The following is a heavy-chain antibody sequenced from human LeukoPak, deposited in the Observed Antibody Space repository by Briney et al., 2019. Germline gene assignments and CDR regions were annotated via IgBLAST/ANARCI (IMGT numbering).Heavy chain of an antibody. CDR3: ARSGLSTALGN. D-gene: IGHD3-16*01. Sequence: SEPLSLTXTVSGGPISSYYWSWIPQPPGKGLERIGYIYYSGSTNYNPSLKSRVTISVDTSKNQFSLKLSSVTAADTAVYYCARSGLSTALGNWGQGTLVTVSS. J-gene: IGHJ4*02. CDR2: IYYSGST. CDR1: GGPISSYY. V-gene: IGHV4-59*01.